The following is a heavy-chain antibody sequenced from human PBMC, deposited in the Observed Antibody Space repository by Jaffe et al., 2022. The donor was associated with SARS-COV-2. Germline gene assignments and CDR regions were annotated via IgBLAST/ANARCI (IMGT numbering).Heavy chain of an antibody. CDR2: IKQDGSEK. V-gene: IGHV3-7*03. CDR1: GFTFSSYW. CDR3: ARVFGYSSSWYRGYYYYYGMDV. J-gene: IGHJ6*02. D-gene: IGHD6-13*01. Sequence: EVQLVESGGGLVQPGGSLRLSCAASGFTFSSYWMSWVRQAPGKGLEWVANIKQDGSEKYYVDSVKGRFTISRDNAKNSLYLQMNSLRAEDTAVYYCARVFGYSSSWYRGYYYYYGMDVWGQGTTVTVSS.